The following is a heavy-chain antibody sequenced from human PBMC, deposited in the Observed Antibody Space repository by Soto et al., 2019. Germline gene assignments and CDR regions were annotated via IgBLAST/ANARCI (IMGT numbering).Heavy chain of an antibody. V-gene: IGHV4-4*02. Sequence: SETLSLTCAVSGGSISSSNWWSCFRQPPGKGLEWIGEIYHSGSTNYNPSLKRRVTISVDKSKHQFSLKLSSVTAADTAVYYCARYYYDSSGYPNWFDPWGQGTLVTVSS. CDR1: GGSISSSNW. D-gene: IGHD3-22*01. CDR3: ARYYYDSSGYPNWFDP. J-gene: IGHJ5*02. CDR2: IYHSGST.